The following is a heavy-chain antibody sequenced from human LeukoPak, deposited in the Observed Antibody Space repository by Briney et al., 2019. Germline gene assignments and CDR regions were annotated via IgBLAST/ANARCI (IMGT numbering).Heavy chain of an antibody. CDR3: ARQQGAPVVPAAFDYYYDYGMDV. CDR1: GYSSTSSR. Sequence: GAPRQFSCKALGYSSTSSRIGGARHPPGKGREWMGIIYPGDSATRSSPSLQGQVTISADKAISTAYLQWSSLKASDTAMYYCARQQGAPVVPAAFDYYYDYGMDVWGQGAKVTVS. D-gene: IGHD2-2*01. V-gene: IGHV5-51*01. J-gene: IGHJ6*02. CDR2: IYPGDSAT.